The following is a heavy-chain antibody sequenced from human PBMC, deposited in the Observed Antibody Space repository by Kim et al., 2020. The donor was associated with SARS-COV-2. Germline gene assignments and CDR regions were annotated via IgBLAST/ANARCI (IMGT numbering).Heavy chain of an antibody. J-gene: IGHJ4*02. CDR3: GISGI. CDR1: GITSSSYW. CDR2: IKRDGSER. V-gene: IGHV3-7*01. Sequence: GGSLRLSCVESGITSSSYWLTWVRQAPGKGLEWVANIKRDGSERYDGDSVKGRFTISRDNAKSSVFLQMNSLRSEDTAVYYCGISGIWSQGTLVTVSS.